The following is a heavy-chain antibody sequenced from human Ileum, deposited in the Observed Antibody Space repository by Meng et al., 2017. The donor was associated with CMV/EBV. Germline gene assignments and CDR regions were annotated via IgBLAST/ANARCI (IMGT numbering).Heavy chain of an antibody. D-gene: IGHD5-12*01. J-gene: IGHJ6*02. CDR1: GFTLVHYG. CDR3: ARDIVDNEDGV. Sequence: GGSLRLSCAASGFTLVHYGMSWVRQAPGKGLEYVSAITWNGGSTDYADSVKGRFTISRDNAKNSLYLQMDRLRAEDTAMYYCARDIVDNEDGVWGQGTTVTVSS. V-gene: IGHV3-20*04. CDR2: ITWNGGST.